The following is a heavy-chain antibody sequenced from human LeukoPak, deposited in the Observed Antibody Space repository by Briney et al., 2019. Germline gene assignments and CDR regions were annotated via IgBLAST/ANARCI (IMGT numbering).Heavy chain of an antibody. V-gene: IGHV3-53*01. CDR2: IYTDGRT. CDR1: GFTVSSKY. J-gene: IGHJ4*02. Sequence: PGGSLRLSCAASGFTVSSKYMSWVRQAPGTGLEWVSVIYTDGRTYYADSVQGRFTISRDNSKNTLYLQMNSLRVEDTAVYYCARDGPDYSDYWGQGTLVTVSS. CDR3: ARDGPDYSDY.